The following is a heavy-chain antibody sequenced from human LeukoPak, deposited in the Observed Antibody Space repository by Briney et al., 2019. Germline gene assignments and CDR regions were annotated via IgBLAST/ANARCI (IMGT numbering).Heavy chain of an antibody. CDR2: MNPNNGNT. D-gene: IGHD1-14*01. CDR1: GFTFTRYD. V-gene: IGHV1-8*01. J-gene: IGHJ5*02. Sequence: ASVKVSCKASGFTFTRYDINWVRQASGQGLEWMGWMNPNNGNTGYAQKFQGRVTMTRDTYTSTAYMELRGLRPEDTAVYYCVRDAEGAGISVNFWFDPWGQGTLATVSS. CDR3: VRDAEGAGISVNFWFDP.